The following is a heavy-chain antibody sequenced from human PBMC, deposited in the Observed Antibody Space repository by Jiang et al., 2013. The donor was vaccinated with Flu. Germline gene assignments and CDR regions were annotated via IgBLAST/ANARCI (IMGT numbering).Heavy chain of an antibody. V-gene: IGHV1-46*03. J-gene: IGHJ4*02. CDR3: ARDMGEHDFPDY. CDR2: INPSGGST. Sequence: GAEVKKPGASVKVSCKASGYTFTSYYMHWVRQAPGQGLEWMGIINPSGGSTSYAQKFQGRVTMTRDTSTSTVYTELSSLRSEDTAVYYCARDMGEHDFPDYWGQGTLVTVSS. CDR1: GYTFTSYY. D-gene: IGHD3-3*01.